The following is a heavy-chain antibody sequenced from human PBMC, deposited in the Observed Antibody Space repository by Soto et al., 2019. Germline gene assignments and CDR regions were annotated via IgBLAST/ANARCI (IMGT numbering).Heavy chain of an antibody. D-gene: IGHD5-12*01. CDR1: GFTFSSYW. CDR3: ARLMGYSGYDFLSPPLFRPDAFDI. V-gene: IGHV3-7*01. Sequence: EVQLVESGGGLVQPGGSLRLSCAASGFTFSSYWMSWVRQAPGKGLEWVANIKQDGSEKYYVDSVKGRFTISRDNAKNSLYLQMNSLRAEDTAVYYCARLMGYSGYDFLSPPLFRPDAFDIWGQGTMVTVSS. J-gene: IGHJ3*02. CDR2: IKQDGSEK.